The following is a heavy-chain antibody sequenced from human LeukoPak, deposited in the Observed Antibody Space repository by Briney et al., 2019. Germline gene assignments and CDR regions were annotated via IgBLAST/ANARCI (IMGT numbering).Heavy chain of an antibody. CDR2: ISSSGSTI. V-gene: IGHV3-48*03. CDR1: GFTFSSNE. D-gene: IGHD3-3*01. J-gene: IGHJ6*03. Sequence: RAGGYLRRSGAASGFTFSSNEMNWDRQAPGKGLEGVSYISSSGSTIYYADSVKGRFTISRDNAKNSLYLQMNSLRAEDTAVYYCARELEGHYYMDVWGKGTTVTVSS. CDR3: ARELEGHYYMDV.